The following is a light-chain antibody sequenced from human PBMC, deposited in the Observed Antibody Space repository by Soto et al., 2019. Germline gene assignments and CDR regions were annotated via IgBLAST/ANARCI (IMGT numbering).Light chain of an antibody. CDR1: QSVSSY. CDR2: DAS. Sequence: EIVLTQSPATLSLSPGERATLSCRTSQSVSSYFAWYQQKPGRAPRLLIYDASNRATGIPARFIGSGSGTDFTLTISSLEPEDFAVYYCQQRSNGTITFGQGTRLEIK. V-gene: IGKV3-11*01. CDR3: QQRSNGTIT. J-gene: IGKJ5*01.